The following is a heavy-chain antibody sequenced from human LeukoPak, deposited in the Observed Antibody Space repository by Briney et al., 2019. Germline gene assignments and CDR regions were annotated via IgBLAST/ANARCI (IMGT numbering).Heavy chain of an antibody. CDR3: ARSYDYVWGIYRHFDY. V-gene: IGHV4-4*02. J-gene: IGHJ4*02. CDR1: GGSISSSNW. CDR2: IYHSGST. Sequence: SGTLSLTCAVSGGSISSSNWWSWVRPPPGKGLEWIGEIYHSGSTNYNPSLRSRVTISLDKSKNQFSLKLSSVTAADTAVYFCARSYDYVWGIYRHFDYGGQGTLVTVSS. D-gene: IGHD3-16*02.